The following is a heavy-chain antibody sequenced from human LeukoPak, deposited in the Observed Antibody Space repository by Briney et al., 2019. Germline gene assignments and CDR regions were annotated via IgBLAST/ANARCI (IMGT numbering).Heavy chain of an antibody. CDR3: AKDSSPYYGSGRSNWFDP. CDR2: ISYDGSNK. CDR1: GFTFSSYA. Sequence: GGSLRLSCAASGFTFSSYAMHWVRQAPGKGLEWVAVISYDGSNKYYADSVKGRFTISRDNSKNTLYLQMNSLRAEDTALYYCAKDSSPYYGSGRSNWFDPWGQGTLVTVSS. J-gene: IGHJ5*02. V-gene: IGHV3-30-3*01. D-gene: IGHD3-10*01.